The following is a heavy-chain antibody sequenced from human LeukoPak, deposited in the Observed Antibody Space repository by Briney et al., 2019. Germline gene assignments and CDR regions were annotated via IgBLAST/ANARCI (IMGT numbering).Heavy chain of an antibody. D-gene: IGHD3-10*01. CDR1: GYTFTSYD. CDR3: ARDRGDEIDY. V-gene: IGHV1-8*01. Sequence: RASVKVSCKASGYTFTSYDINWVRQATGQGLEWMGWMNPNSGNTGYAQKFQGRVTMTRDTSTSTVYMELSSLRSEDTAVYYCARDRGDEIDYWGQGTLVTVSS. J-gene: IGHJ4*02. CDR2: MNPNSGNT.